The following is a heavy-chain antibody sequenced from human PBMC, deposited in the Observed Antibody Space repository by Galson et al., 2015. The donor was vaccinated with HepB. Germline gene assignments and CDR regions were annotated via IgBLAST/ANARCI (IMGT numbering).Heavy chain of an antibody. D-gene: IGHD6-19*01. J-gene: IGHJ5*02. CDR3: AREGGVGSSGWYVPSWFDP. Sequence: SVKVSCKASGGTFSSYAISWVRQAPGQGLEWMGGIIPIFGTANYAQKFQGRVTITADESTSTAYMELSSLRSEDTAVYYCAREGGVGSSGWYVPSWFDPWGQGTLVTVSS. CDR1: GGTFSSYA. CDR2: IIPIFGTA. V-gene: IGHV1-69*13.